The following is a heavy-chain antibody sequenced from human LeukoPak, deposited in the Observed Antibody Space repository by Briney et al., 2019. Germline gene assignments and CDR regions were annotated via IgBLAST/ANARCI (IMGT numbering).Heavy chain of an antibody. J-gene: IGHJ1*01. CDR3: AKKLSGSYEEGMQQ. CDR2: ISSSGSTI. D-gene: IGHD1-26*01. Sequence: AGGSLRLSCAASGFTFSSYEMNWVRQAPGKGLEWVSYISSSGSTIYYADSVKGRFTISRDNSKNTLYLQMSSLRAEDTAVYYCAKKLSGSYEEGMQQWGQGTLVTVSS. CDR1: GFTFSSYE. V-gene: IGHV3-48*03.